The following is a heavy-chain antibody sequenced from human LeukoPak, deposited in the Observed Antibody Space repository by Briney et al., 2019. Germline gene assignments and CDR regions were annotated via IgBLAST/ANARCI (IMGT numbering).Heavy chain of an antibody. CDR2: IFGAEKNTT. CDR3: AKRNTMVRGGPCFDY. D-gene: IGHD3-10*01. CDR1: GFPFSSYA. J-gene: IGHJ4*02. Sequence: GGSLRLSCAASGFPFSSYAMNWVRQAPGKGLEWGSIIFGAEKNTTYYADSGRGRFTVSRDNSKNTLDLQMTDLRPEDTAIYYCAKRNTMVRGGPCFDYWGQGSLVAVSS. V-gene: IGHV3-23*01.